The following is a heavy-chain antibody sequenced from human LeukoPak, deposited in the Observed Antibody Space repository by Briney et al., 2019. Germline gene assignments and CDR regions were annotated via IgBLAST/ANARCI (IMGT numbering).Heavy chain of an antibody. Sequence: SQTLSLTCAISGDSVPSNSAAWNWIRQSPSRGREWLGRTYYRSKWYNDYAVSVKSQITINPDTSKNQFSLQLNSVTPEDTAVYYCARDSNYGDPDAFDIWGQGTMVTVSS. J-gene: IGHJ3*02. V-gene: IGHV6-1*01. D-gene: IGHD4-17*01. CDR1: GDSVPSNSAA. CDR3: ARDSNYGDPDAFDI. CDR2: TYYRSKWYN.